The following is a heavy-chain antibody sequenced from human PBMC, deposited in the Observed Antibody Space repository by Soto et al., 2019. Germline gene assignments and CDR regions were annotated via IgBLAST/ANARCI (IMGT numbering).Heavy chain of an antibody. D-gene: IGHD3-3*01. J-gene: IGHJ5*02. CDR3: ARGGRYDFWSGYSGNWFDP. CDR2: IYYSGST. Sequence: SETLSLTCTVSGGSISSYYWSWIRQPPGKGLEWIGYIYYSGSTNYNPSPKSRVTISVDTSRKQFSLKLSSVTAADTAVYYCARGGRYDFWSGYSGNWFDPWGQGTLVTVS. V-gene: IGHV4-59*01. CDR1: GGSISSYY.